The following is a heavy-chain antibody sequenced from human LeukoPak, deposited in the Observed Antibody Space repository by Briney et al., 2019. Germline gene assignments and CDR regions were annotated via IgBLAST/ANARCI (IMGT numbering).Heavy chain of an antibody. CDR2: ISSSSSTI. CDR3: ARQRQGSFDY. CDR1: GFTFSSYS. Sequence: PGGSLRLSCAASGFTFSSYSTNWVRQAPGKGLEWVSYISSSSSTIHYADSLKGRFTISRDNAKNSLYLQMNSLRDEDTAVYYCARQRQGSFDYWGQGTLVTVSS. J-gene: IGHJ4*02. D-gene: IGHD2-15*01. V-gene: IGHV3-48*02.